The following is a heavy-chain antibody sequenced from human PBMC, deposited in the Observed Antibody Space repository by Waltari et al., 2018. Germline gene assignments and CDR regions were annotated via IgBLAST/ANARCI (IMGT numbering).Heavy chain of an antibody. D-gene: IGHD6-13*01. CDR3: ARGVAAAGSDY. J-gene: IGHJ4*02. Sequence: SGGGLVKPGGSLRLSCAASGFTFSSYSMNWVRQAPGKGLEWVSSISSSSYIYYADSVKGRFTISRDNAKNSLYLQMNSLRAEDTAVYYCARGVAAAGSDYWGQGTLVTVSS. CDR2: ISSSSYI. V-gene: IGHV3-21*01. CDR1: GFTFSSYS.